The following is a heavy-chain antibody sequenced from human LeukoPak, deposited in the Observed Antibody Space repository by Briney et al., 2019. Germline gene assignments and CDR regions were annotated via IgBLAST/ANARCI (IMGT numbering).Heavy chain of an antibody. CDR1: GFTFSSYA. Sequence: GGSLRLSCAASGFTFSSYAMHWVRQAPGKGLEWVAVISYDGSNKYYADSVEGRFTISRDNSKNTLYLQMNSLRAEDTAVYYCARDKYYDSSGPFDYWGQGTLVTVSS. CDR3: ARDKYYDSSGPFDY. CDR2: ISYDGSNK. J-gene: IGHJ4*02. V-gene: IGHV3-30*01. D-gene: IGHD3-22*01.